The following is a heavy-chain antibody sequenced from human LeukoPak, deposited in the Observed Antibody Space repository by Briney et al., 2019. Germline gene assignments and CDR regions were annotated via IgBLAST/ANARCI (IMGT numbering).Heavy chain of an antibody. CDR2: IKQEGSEK. D-gene: IGHD4-17*01. V-gene: IGHV3-7*01. J-gene: IGHJ6*03. CDR3: ARVEVYGYYYYMDV. Sequence: GVPLRLSCAASRFTFSSYCMSWVRQAPGKGLEWVANIKQEGSEKYYVDSVRGRFTISRDNAKNRLYLQMNSLRAEDTAVYYCARVEVYGYYYYMDVWGKGTTVTVSS. CDR1: RFTFSSYC.